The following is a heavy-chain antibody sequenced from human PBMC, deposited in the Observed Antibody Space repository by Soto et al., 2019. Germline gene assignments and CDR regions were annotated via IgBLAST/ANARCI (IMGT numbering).Heavy chain of an antibody. CDR2: ISYDGTNK. CDR1: GFMFSAYA. D-gene: IGHD6-19*01. Sequence: RRLSCAASGFMFSAYAMLWVRQAPGKGLEWVAAISYDGTNKYYADSVKGRFTISRDNSKNTLFLQMNSLRAEDTAVYYCARDPSQYTSGWYGVDFWGHGTLVTVSS. J-gene: IGHJ4*01. V-gene: IGHV3-30*04. CDR3: ARDPSQYTSGWYGVDF.